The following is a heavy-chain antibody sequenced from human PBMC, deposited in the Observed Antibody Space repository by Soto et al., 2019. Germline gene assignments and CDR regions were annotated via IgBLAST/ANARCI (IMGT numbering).Heavy chain of an antibody. CDR3: ARVERGTATTVVDAFDI. V-gene: IGHV4-61*01. CDR1: GGFVSSGSYY. J-gene: IGHJ3*02. CDR2: MSHSGGT. Sequence: PSGTLSLTCAVYGGFVSSGSYYWSWIRQPPGKGLEWIGEMSHSGGTHFNPSLKSRVTISVDTSKNQFSLKMSSVTAADTALYYCARVERGTATTVVDAFDIWGPGTMVTVSS. D-gene: IGHD1-1*01.